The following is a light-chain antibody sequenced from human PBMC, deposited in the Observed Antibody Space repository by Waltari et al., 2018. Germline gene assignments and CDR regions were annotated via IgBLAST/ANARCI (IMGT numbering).Light chain of an antibody. CDR1: QSIGTY. Sequence: VVLTQSPGTLSLSPGERATLFCRASQSIGTYLTWYQHKPGQAPRLLIYHTSVRATGIPDRFSGTGSGTVFSLTISRLEPEDFAVYYCQNHNHLPATFGQGTKVEIK. J-gene: IGKJ1*01. CDR3: QNHNHLPAT. CDR2: HTS. V-gene: IGKV3-11*01.